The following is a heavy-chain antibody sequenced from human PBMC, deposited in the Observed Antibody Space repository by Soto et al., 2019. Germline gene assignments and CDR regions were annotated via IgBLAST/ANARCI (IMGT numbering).Heavy chain of an antibody. CDR1: GGSFSGYY. CDR2: SNHSGST. V-gene: IGHV4-34*01. D-gene: IGHD3-16*02. CDR3: ARGRSPRTEFLLSH. J-gene: IGHJ4*02. Sequence: QVQLQQWGAGLLKPSETLSLTCAVYGGSFSGYYWSWIRQPPGKGLEWIGESNHSGSTNYKPSLTSRVNISVDTSKYQCSLKLSSVTAADTAVYYCARGRSPRTEFLLSHWGQGTLVTVSS.